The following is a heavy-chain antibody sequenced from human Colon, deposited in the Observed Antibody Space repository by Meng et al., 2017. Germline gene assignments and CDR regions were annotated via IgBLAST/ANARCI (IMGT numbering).Heavy chain of an antibody. J-gene: IGHJ4*02. V-gene: IGHV3-30*04. CDR1: GFTFSSHK. Sequence: GESLKISCAASGFTFSSHKMHWVRQAPGQGLEWVAVISHDESYRFYADSVKGRFTISKDNAKNTVYLQMNSLRGEDTAVYFCAREPTVPGSNDVDYWGQGALVTVSS. D-gene: IGHD6-19*01. CDR3: AREPTVPGSNDVDY. CDR2: ISHDESYR.